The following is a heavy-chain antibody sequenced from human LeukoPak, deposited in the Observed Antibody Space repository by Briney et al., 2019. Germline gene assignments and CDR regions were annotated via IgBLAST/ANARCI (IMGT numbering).Heavy chain of an antibody. CDR3: ARRITIFGVATVGTNGWFDP. Sequence: GGSLRLSCAVSGFTFSGFWMSWSRQAPGKGLEWVASINSDGSEGYYADVVKGRFTISRDNAKNSLYLQINSLRAEDTAVYYCARRITIFGVATVGTNGWFDPWGQGTLVTVSS. D-gene: IGHD3-3*01. CDR2: INSDGSEG. J-gene: IGHJ5*02. CDR1: GFTFSGFW. V-gene: IGHV3-7*03.